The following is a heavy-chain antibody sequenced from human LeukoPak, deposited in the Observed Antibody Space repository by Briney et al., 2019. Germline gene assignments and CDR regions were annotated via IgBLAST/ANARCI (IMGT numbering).Heavy chain of an antibody. CDR3: SRDYGA. CDR2: INSDGSIT. J-gene: IGHJ5*02. CDR1: GFTFSPYW. V-gene: IGHV3-74*01. D-gene: IGHD4/OR15-4a*01. Sequence: GGSLRLSCAASGFTFSPYWMHWVRQAPGKGLVWVSRINSDGSITSYADSVRGRFTISRDNGKNTLYLQMNSLRVDDTAVYYCSRDYGAWGQGTLVTVSS.